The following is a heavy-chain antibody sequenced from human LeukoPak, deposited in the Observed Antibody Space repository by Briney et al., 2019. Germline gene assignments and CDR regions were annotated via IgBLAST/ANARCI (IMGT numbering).Heavy chain of an antibody. CDR3: ASRNDILTGYYPNS. V-gene: IGHV1-69*05. CDR1: GGSFSNYI. D-gene: IGHD3-9*01. J-gene: IGHJ4*02. CDR2: IVPLFATP. Sequence: SVKVSCKTSGGSFSNYIITWMRQAPGQGLEWMGGIVPLFATPHYAQKYQGRLTIITDEPTSTAYMELSSLTSEDTAVYYCASRNDILTGYYPNSWGQGTLVVVSS.